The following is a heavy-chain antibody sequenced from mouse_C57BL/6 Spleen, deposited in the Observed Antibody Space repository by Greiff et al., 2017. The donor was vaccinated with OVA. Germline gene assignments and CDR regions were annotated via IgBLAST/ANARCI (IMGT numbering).Heavy chain of an antibody. CDR2: IDPSDSYT. D-gene: IGHD1-1*01. J-gene: IGHJ3*01. CDR3: ARKDYGSIPWFAY. CDR1: GYTFTSYW. Sequence: QVQLKESGAELVMPGASVKLSCKASGYTFTSYWMHWVKQRPGQGLEWIGEIDPSDSYTNYNQKFKGKSTLTVDKSSSTAYMQLSSLTSEDSAVYYCARKDYGSIPWFAYWGQGTLVTVSA. V-gene: IGHV1-69*01.